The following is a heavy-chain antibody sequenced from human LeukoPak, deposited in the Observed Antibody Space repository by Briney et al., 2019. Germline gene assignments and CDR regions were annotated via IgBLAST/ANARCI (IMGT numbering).Heavy chain of an antibody. CDR1: GGSISSGGYY. CDR3: ARVSDWFDP. J-gene: IGHJ5*02. CDR2: INHSGST. D-gene: IGHD3-10*01. V-gene: IGHV4-30-2*01. Sequence: NSSQTLSLTCAVSGGSISSGGYYWSWIRQPPGKGLEWIGEINHSGSTNYNPSLKSRVTISVDTSKNQFSLKLSSVTAADTAVYYCARVSDWFDPWGQGTLVTVSS.